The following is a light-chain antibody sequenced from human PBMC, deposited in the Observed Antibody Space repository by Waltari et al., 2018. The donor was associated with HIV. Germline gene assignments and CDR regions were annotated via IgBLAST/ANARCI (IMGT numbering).Light chain of an antibody. CDR3: CSYAGSYTWV. Sequence: QSALTQPRSVSGSPGQSVTISCTGTSSDVGYYKFVSLYQQYQGKAPKFIIYDVNKRPSGVPDRFSGSKAGTTASLTISGLQTEDEADYYCCSYAGSYTWVFGGGTKLTVL. CDR1: SSDVGYYKF. CDR2: DVN. V-gene: IGLV2-11*01. J-gene: IGLJ3*02.